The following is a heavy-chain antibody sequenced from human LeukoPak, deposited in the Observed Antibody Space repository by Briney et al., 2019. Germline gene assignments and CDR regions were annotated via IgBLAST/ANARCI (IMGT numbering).Heavy chain of an antibody. J-gene: IGHJ3*02. CDR3: AGGAIVVVPAAPDDAFDI. CDR1: GGSISSYY. CDR2: IYTSGST. Sequence: SETLSLTCTVSGGSISSYYWSWIRQPAGKGLEWIGRIYTSGSTNYNPSLKSRVTMSVDTSKDQFSLKLSSVTAADTAVYYCAGGAIVVVPAAPDDAFDIWGQGTMVTVSS. D-gene: IGHD2-2*01. V-gene: IGHV4-4*07.